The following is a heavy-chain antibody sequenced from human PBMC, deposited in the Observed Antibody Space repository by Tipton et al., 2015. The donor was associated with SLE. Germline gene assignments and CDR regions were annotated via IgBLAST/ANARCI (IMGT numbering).Heavy chain of an antibody. V-gene: IGHV3-21*01. J-gene: IGHJ3*02. CDR1: GFTFSSYS. CDR2: ISTSTTYI. Sequence: GSLRLSCVASGFTFSSYSMNWVRQSPGKGLEWVSSISTSTTYIYYADSLKGRFTISRDNAKNSLYLQMNSLRAEDTAVYYCARGLDILTGYYRGPPKIVASSGKGFDIWGQGTMVTVSS. D-gene: IGHD3-9*01. CDR3: ARGLDILTGYYRGPPKIVASSGKGFDI.